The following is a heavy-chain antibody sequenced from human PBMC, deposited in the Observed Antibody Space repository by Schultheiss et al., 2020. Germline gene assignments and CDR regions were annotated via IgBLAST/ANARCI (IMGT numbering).Heavy chain of an antibody. CDR2: ISSSSSYI. CDR3: ADIGGVM. D-gene: IGHD3-3*01. V-gene: IGHV3-21*01. Sequence: GGSLRLSCAASGFTVSSNYMSWVRQAPGKGLEWVSSISSSSSYIYYADSVKGRFTISRDNAKNSLYLQMNSLRAEDTAVYYCADIGGVMWGQGTLVTVSS. J-gene: IGHJ4*02. CDR1: GFTVSSNY.